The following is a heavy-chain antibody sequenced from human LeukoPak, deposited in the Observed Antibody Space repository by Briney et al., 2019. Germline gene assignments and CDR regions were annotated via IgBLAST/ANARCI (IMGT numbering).Heavy chain of an antibody. V-gene: IGHV4-39*02. CDR3: ARDPYICSSTSCYTLDWYFDL. D-gene: IGHD2-2*02. CDR1: GGSISSSSYY. J-gene: IGHJ2*01. CDR2: IYYSGST. Sequence: ETLSLTCTVSGGSISSSSYYWGWIRQPPGKGLEWIGSIYYSGSTYYNPSLKSRVTISVDTSKNQFSLKLSSVTAADTAVYYCARDPYICSSTSCYTLDWYFDLWGRGTLVTVSS.